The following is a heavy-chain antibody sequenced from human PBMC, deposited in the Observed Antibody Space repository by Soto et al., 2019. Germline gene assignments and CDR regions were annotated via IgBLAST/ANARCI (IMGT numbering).Heavy chain of an antibody. D-gene: IGHD1-26*01. CDR1: GFTFSSYS. CDR2: ISSSTI. V-gene: IGHV3-48*02. J-gene: IGHJ4*02. Sequence: EVQLVESGGGLVQPGGSLRLYCAASGFTFSSYSMNWVRQAPGKGLEWVSYISSSTIYYADSVKGRFTISRDNAKNSLYLQMNSLRDEDTAVYYCARGSGSLYWGQGTLVTVSS. CDR3: ARGSGSLY.